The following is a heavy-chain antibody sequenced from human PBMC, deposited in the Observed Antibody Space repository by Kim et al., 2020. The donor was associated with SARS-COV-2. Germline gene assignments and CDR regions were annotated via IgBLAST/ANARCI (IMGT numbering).Heavy chain of an antibody. J-gene: IGHJ4*02. V-gene: IGHV3-48*02. Sequence: TLSLTCAASGFTFSSYSMNWVRQAPGKGLERVSYISSSSSTIYYADSVKGRFTISRDNAKNSLYLPMNSLRDEDTAVYYCARDLYYDYWGQGTLVTVS. CDR2: ISSSSSTI. CDR3: ARDLYYDY. CDR1: GFTFSSYS.